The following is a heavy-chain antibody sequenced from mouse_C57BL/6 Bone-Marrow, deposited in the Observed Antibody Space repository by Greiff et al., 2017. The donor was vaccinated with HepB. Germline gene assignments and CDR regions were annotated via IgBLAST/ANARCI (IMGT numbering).Heavy chain of an antibody. D-gene: IGHD1-1*01. Sequence: QVQLQQPGAELVKPGASVKVSCKASGYTFTSYWMHWVKQRPGQGLEWIGRIHPSDSDTNYNQKFKGKATLTVDKSSSTAYMQLSSLTSEDSAVYYCATHYGSSLPYAMDYWGQGTSVTVSS. J-gene: IGHJ4*01. CDR1: GYTFTSYW. V-gene: IGHV1-74*01. CDR3: ATHYGSSLPYAMDY. CDR2: IHPSDSDT.